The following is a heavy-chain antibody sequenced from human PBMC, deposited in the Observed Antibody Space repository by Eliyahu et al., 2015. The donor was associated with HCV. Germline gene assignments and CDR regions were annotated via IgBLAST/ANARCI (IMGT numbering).Heavy chain of an antibody. CDR1: GFTFSSYA. J-gene: IGHJ4*02. D-gene: IGHD4-17*01. CDR2: ITGSGSNT. V-gene: IGHV3-23*01. CDR3: AKTWGRGDYTLDY. Sequence: EVQLLESGGGLVQPGGSLRLSCAASGFTFSSYAHSWVPQAPGKGVEWVSLITGSGSNTYYGEPVKGRFTIARDNSKNTVYLQMNSLRAEDTAVYYCAKTWGRGDYTLDYWGQGTPVTVSS.